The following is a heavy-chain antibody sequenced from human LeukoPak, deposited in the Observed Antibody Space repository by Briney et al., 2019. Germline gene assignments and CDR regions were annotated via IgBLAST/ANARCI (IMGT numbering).Heavy chain of an antibody. D-gene: IGHD3-3*01. Sequence: PSETLSLTCTVSGRSISSGSYYWSWIRQPAGKGLEWIGRIYTSGSTNYNPSLKSRVTISVDTSKNQFSLKLSSVTAADTAVYYCARGILGVTDYWGQGTLVTVSS. CDR3: ARGILGVTDY. CDR1: GRSISSGSYY. V-gene: IGHV4-61*02. J-gene: IGHJ4*02. CDR2: IYTSGST.